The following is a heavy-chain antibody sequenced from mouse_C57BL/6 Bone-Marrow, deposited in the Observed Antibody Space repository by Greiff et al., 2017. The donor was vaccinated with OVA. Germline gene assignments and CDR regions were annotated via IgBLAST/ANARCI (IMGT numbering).Heavy chain of an antibody. CDR3: ARHLYGKGYFDV. V-gene: IGHV5-15*01. D-gene: IGHD2-1*01. J-gene: IGHJ1*03. CDR1: GFTFSDYG. CDR2: ISNLAYSI. Sequence: EVQGVESGGGLVQPGGSLKLSCAASGFTFSDYGMAWVRQAPRKGPEWVAFISNLAYSIYYADNVTGRFTISRENAKNTLYLEMSSLRSEDTAMYYCARHLYGKGYFDVWGTGTTVTVSS.